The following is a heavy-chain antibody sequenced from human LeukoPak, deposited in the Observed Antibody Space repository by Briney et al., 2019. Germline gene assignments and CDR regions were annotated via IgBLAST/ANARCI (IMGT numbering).Heavy chain of an antibody. D-gene: IGHD6-13*01. J-gene: IGHJ4*02. CDR1: GFTFSSYG. V-gene: IGHV3-30*18. Sequence: GGSLRLSCAASGFTFSSYGMHWVRQAPGKGLEWVAVISYDGSNKYYADSVKGRFTISRDNSKNTLYLQMNSLRAEDTAVYYCAKLPNGYSSSWLDYWGQGTLVTVSS. CDR2: ISYDGSNK. CDR3: AKLPNGYSSSWLDY.